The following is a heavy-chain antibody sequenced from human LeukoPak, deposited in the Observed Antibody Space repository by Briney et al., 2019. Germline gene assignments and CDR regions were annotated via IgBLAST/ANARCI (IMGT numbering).Heavy chain of an antibody. V-gene: IGHV3-48*03. J-gene: IGHJ4*02. Sequence: GGSLRLSCAASGFTFSSYEMNWVRQAPGKGLEWVSYISSSGSTIYYADSVKGRFTISRDNSKNTLYLQMNSLRAEDTAVYYCAKFSGGSRTTTWGQGTLVTVSS. CDR2: ISSSGSTI. D-gene: IGHD2-15*01. CDR3: AKFSGGSRTTT. CDR1: GFTFSSYE.